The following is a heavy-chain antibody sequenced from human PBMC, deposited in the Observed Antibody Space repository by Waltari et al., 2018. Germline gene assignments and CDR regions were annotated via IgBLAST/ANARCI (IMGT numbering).Heavy chain of an antibody. CDR1: GSTFGDPP. CDR2: IGSKADSHAT. CDR3: TRRFSGSDP. J-gene: IGHJ5*02. Sequence: DVQLVESGGGLVQPGGSLQLPCAASGSTFGDPPMHWAPQPSGRGLEWVGRIGSKADSHATTYAASVKGRFTISRDDSENTAYLQMSSLGTDDTAVYYCTRRFSGSDPWGQGTLVTVSS. V-gene: IGHV3-73*01.